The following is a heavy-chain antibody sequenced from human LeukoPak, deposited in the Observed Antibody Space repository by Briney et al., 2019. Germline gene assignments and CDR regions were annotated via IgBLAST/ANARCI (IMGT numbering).Heavy chain of an antibody. Sequence: GGSLRLSFAASGFTFSSYAMSWVRQAPGKGLEWVSAISGSGGSTYYADSVKGRFTISRDNSKNTLYLQMNSLRAEGTAVYYCAKGLRYFYDSSGPLGYWGQGTLVTVSS. J-gene: IGHJ4*02. CDR1: GFTFSSYA. V-gene: IGHV3-23*01. D-gene: IGHD3-22*01. CDR2: ISGSGGST. CDR3: AKGLRYFYDSSGPLGY.